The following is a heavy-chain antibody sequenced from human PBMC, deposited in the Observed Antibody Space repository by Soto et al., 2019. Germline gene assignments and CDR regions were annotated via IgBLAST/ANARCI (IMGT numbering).Heavy chain of an antibody. CDR3: ARGVVVVVAATYYYYYGIDV. CDR1: GGSISSGDYY. D-gene: IGHD2-15*01. Sequence: QVQLQESGPGLVKPSQTLSLTCTVSGGSISSGDYYWSWIRQTPGKGLEWTGYIYYSGSTYYNPSLRSRVTISVDTSKNQFSLKLSSVTAADTAVYYCARGVVVVVAATYYYYYGIDVWGQGTTVTVSS. J-gene: IGHJ6*02. V-gene: IGHV4-30-4*01. CDR2: IYYSGST.